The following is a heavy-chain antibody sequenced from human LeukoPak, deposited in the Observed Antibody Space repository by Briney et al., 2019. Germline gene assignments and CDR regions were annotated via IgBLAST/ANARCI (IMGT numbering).Heavy chain of an antibody. J-gene: IGHJ5*02. D-gene: IGHD6-13*01. CDR1: GYTFTGYY. CDR3: ARGLSSSGRGDWFDP. V-gene: IGHV1-2*04. CDR2: INPNSGGT. Sequence: GASVKVSCKASGYTFTGYYMHWVRQAPGQGLEWMGWINPNSGGTNYAQKFQGWVTMTRDTSISTAYMELSRLRSDDTAVYYCARGLSSSGRGDWFDPWGQGTLVTVSS.